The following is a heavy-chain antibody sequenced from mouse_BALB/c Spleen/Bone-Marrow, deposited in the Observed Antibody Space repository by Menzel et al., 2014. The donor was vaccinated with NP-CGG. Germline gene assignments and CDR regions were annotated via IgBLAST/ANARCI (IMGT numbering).Heavy chain of an antibody. CDR1: GYAFSAYW. D-gene: IGHD1-1*01. CDR2: IYPGNGDT. V-gene: IGHV1-80*01. CDR3: ARSVFGSNDDY. J-gene: IGHJ2*01. Sequence: VQLVESGAELVRPGSSVKISCKSSGYAFSAYWMIWVKQRPGQGLEWIGQIYPGNGDTNYNGKFKSKATLTADKSSSTAYMQLSSLTSEDSAVYFCARSVFGSNDDYWGQGTTLTISS.